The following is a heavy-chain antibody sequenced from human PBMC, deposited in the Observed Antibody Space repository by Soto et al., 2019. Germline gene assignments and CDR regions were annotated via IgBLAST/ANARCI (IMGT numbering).Heavy chain of an antibody. Sequence: SLRLSCAASGFTFSSYGMHGVRQAPGKGLEWVAVISYDGSNKYYADSVKGRFTISRDNSKNTLYLQMNSLRAEDTAVYYCAKDSNWNYVDHWGQGTLVTVSS. V-gene: IGHV3-30*18. CDR2: ISYDGSNK. CDR1: GFTFSSYG. D-gene: IGHD1-20*01. J-gene: IGHJ4*02. CDR3: AKDSNWNYVDH.